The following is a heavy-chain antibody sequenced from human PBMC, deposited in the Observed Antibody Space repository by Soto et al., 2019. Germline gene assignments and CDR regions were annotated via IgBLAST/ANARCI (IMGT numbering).Heavy chain of an antibody. CDR3: ARGHYDFWSGLYYYYGMDV. CDR2: IIPIFGTA. V-gene: IGHV1-69*13. D-gene: IGHD3-3*01. J-gene: IGHJ6*02. CDR1: AGTFSSYA. Sequence: GASVTVSCKASAGTFSSYAISWVRQAPGQGLEWMGGIIPIFGTANYAQKFQGRVTITADESTSTAYMELSSLRSEDTAVYYCARGHYDFWSGLYYYYGMDVWGQGTTVTVSS.